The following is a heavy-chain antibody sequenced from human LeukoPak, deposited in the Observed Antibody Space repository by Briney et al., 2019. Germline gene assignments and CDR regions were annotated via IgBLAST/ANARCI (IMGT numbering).Heavy chain of an antibody. J-gene: IGHJ4*02. CDR2: ISSSSSTI. CDR1: GFTFSSYS. V-gene: IGHV3-48*04. D-gene: IGHD6-6*01. CDR3: ARDLVRSSSQYYFDY. Sequence: GGSLRLSCAASGFTFSSYSMNWVRQAPGKGLEWVSYISSSSSTIYYADSVKGRFTISRDNAKNSLYLQMNSQRAEDTAVYYCARDLVRSSSQYYFDYWGQGTLVAVSS.